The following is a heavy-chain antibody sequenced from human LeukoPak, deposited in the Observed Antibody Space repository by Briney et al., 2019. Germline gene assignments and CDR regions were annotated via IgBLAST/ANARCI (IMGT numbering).Heavy chain of an antibody. Sequence: SETLSLTCTVSGGSISSHYWSWIRQPPGKGLEWIGYIYYSGSTNYNPSLKSRVTISVDTSKNQFSLKLSSVTAADTAVYYCARDQRPGRDNWFDPWGQGTLVTVSS. CDR1: GGSISSHY. CDR3: ARDQRPGRDNWFDP. CDR2: IYYSGST. J-gene: IGHJ5*02. V-gene: IGHV4-59*11.